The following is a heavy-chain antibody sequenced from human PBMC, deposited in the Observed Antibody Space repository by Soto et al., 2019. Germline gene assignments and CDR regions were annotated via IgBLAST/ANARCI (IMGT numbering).Heavy chain of an antibody. CDR1: GGSISSYY. CDR2: IYYSGST. D-gene: IGHD6-13*01. J-gene: IGHJ6*02. Sequence: PSETLSLTCTVSGGSISSYYWSWIRQPPGKGLEWIGYIYYSGSTNYNPSLKSRVTISVDTSKNQFSLKLSSVTAADTAVYYCARNSGGSSWLDYYYYGMDVWGQGTTVTVSS. V-gene: IGHV4-59*08. CDR3: ARNSGGSSWLDYYYYGMDV.